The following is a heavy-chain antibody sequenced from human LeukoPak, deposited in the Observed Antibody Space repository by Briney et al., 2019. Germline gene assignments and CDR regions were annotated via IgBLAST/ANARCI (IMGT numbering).Heavy chain of an antibody. J-gene: IGHJ3*02. CDR2: ISGSGGTT. Sequence: GGSLRLSCTASGFTFSNFAMSWLRQAPGKGLEWVSCISGSGGTTYYADSVKGRFIISRDNSKKTLYLQMNSLRAEDTAVYYCARDRIPKIKVDAFDIWGHGTMVTVSS. CDR3: ARDRIPKIKVDAFDI. CDR1: GFTFSNFA. D-gene: IGHD2-21*01. V-gene: IGHV3-23*01.